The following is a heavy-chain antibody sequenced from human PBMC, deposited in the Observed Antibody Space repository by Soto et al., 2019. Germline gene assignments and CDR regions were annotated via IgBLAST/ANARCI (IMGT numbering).Heavy chain of an antibody. CDR2: INGANGDT. CDR1: GYTFTHYA. Sequence: VQLVQSGAEVKKPGASVKVSCKASGYTFTHYAMHWVRQAPGQRPEWMGWINGANGDTKYSQKFQGRLTITRNTSATAAYMELSSLRCEDTAIYYCARDPFYNCWSGSNWFDAWGQGTLITVSS. D-gene: IGHD3-3*01. CDR3: ARDPFYNCWSGSNWFDA. J-gene: IGHJ5*02. V-gene: IGHV1-3*01.